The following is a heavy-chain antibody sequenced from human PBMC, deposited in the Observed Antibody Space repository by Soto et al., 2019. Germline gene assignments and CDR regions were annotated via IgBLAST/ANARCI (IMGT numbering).Heavy chain of an antibody. D-gene: IGHD3-16*01. CDR3: ARDATFGTKGGSFDI. Sequence: QVQLVESGGGLVKPGGSLRLSCAASGFTFSDHYMSWIRQAPGMGLAWVAYISGSGFTIYNADSVKGRFTISRDNAKNSLYLQMDSLRAEDTAVYYCARDATFGTKGGSFDIWGHGTLVTVSS. CDR1: GFTFSDHY. V-gene: IGHV3-11*01. J-gene: IGHJ3*02. CDR2: ISGSGFTI.